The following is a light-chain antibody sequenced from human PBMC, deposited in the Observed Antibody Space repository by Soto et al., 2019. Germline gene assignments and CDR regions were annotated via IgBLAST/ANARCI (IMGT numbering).Light chain of an antibody. J-gene: IGKJ4*01. CDR1: QGISSY. V-gene: IGKV1-27*01. Sequence: DIQMTQSPSSLSASVGDRVTVTCRASQGISSYLAWYQQKPGKVPKLLIFAPSTLQPGVPSRFSGSGSGTDFTLTIRSLQPEDVATYYCQKYDSASSPTFGGGTKVEIK. CDR3: QKYDSASSPT. CDR2: APS.